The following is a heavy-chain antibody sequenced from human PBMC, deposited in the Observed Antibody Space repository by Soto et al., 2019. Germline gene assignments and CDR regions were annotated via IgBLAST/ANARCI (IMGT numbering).Heavy chain of an antibody. CDR1: GGSISTYY. D-gene: IGHD6-19*01. Sequence: SETLSLTCTVSGGSISTYYWSWIRQPPGKGLEWIGYIYYSGSTNYNPSHKSRVTISVDTSKNQFSLKLSSVTAADTAVYYCARQSSGWYNWFDPWGQGTLVTVSS. CDR3: ARQSSGWYNWFDP. CDR2: IYYSGST. J-gene: IGHJ5*02. V-gene: IGHV4-59*08.